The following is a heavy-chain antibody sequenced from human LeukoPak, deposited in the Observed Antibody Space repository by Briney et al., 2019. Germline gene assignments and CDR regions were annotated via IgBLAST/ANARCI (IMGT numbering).Heavy chain of an antibody. Sequence: SQTLSLTCSVSGVSITSGDYYWSWIRQPPGKGLEWIGYIDNRGSTYYKSSLKSRLIMSLDTSKNQFSLKLSSVTAADTAVYFCARGISYCSDGFCYYYYFDHWGQGTLVTVSS. CDR1: GVSITSGDYY. CDR3: ARGISYCSDGFCYYYYFDH. D-gene: IGHD2-15*01. CDR2: IDNRGST. J-gene: IGHJ4*02. V-gene: IGHV4-30-4*01.